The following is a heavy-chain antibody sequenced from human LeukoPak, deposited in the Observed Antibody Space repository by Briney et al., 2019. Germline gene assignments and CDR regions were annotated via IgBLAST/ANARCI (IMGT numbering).Heavy chain of an antibody. CDR3: ARDTPVAVGGYFDF. V-gene: IGHV1-18*04. CDR2: ISAYNGDT. Sequence: ASVKVSCKTSGYTLASYGISWVRQAPEQGLEWMGWISAYNGDTIYAQRFQGRVTMTTDTTTSTAFMELRSLGSDDTAVYYCARDTPVAVGGYFDFWGQGTQVTVSS. D-gene: IGHD6-19*01. CDR1: GYTLASYG. J-gene: IGHJ4*02.